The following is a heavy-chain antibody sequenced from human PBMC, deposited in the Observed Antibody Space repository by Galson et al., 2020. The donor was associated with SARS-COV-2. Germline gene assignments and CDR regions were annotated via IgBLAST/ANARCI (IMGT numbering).Heavy chain of an antibody. J-gene: IGHJ5*02. Sequence: SETLSLTCTVSGGSISSSSYYWGWIRPPQGKELEWIGSLNYSGSNYYNPSLKSRVTISVDTSKNQFYLKLSTVTAADTAVYYCARALYYYDSSGHRRMDWFVPWGQGTLVTVPP. V-gene: IGHV4-39*07. CDR3: ARALYYYDSSGHRRMDWFVP. CDR2: LNYSGSN. CDR1: GGSISSSSYY. D-gene: IGHD3-22*01.